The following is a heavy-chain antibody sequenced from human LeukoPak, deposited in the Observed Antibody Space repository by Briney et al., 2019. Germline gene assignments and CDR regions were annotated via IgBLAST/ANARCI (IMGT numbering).Heavy chain of an antibody. CDR3: ARDVYLNYYDSSGYYYADAFDI. J-gene: IGHJ3*02. Sequence: SVKVSCKASGGTFSSYAISWVRLAPGQGLEWMGRIITILGIANYAQKFQGRVTITADKSTSTAYMELSSLRSEDTAAYYCARDVYLNYYDSSGYYYADAFDIWGQGTMVTVSS. V-gene: IGHV1-69*04. D-gene: IGHD3-22*01. CDR2: IITILGIA. CDR1: GGTFSSYA.